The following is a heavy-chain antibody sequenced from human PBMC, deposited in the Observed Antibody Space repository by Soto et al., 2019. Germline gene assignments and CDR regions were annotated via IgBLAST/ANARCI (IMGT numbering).Heavy chain of an antibody. D-gene: IGHD3-3*01. V-gene: IGHV4-34*01. CDR1: GGSFSGYY. CDR2: INHSGST. J-gene: IGHJ4*02. CDR3: ARTTYDFWSGATTYFDY. Sequence: SETLSLTCAVYGGSFSGYYWSWIRQPPGKGLEWIGEINHSGSTNYNPSLKSRVTISVDTSKNQFSLKLSSVTAADTAVYYCARTTYDFWSGATTYFDYWGQGTLVTVSS.